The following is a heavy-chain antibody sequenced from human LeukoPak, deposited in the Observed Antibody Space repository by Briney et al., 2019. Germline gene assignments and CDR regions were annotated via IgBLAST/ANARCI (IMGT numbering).Heavy chain of an antibody. CDR2: IKQDRIQR. CDR3: ARDCGSDCSQAFDI. D-gene: IGHD2-21*02. CDR1: GFTFSSYW. J-gene: IGHJ3*02. V-gene: IGHV3-7*05. Sequence: GGSLRLSCAASGFTFSSYWMSWVRQALGRGLEWVADIKQDRIQRDYVDSVEGRISITRDNVKNSLYLQMNSLRVEDTAVYYRARDCGSDCSQAFDIWGQGTMVTVSS.